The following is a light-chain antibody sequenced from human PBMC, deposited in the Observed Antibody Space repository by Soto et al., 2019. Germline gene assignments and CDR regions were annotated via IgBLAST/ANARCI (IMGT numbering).Light chain of an antibody. V-gene: IGKV3-20*01. J-gene: IGKJ4*01. CDR2: GAS. Sequence: EVVLTQSPGTLPLSPGERASLSCRASQSVMSSFLAWYQHKPGQAPRLLIYGASSRATGIPDRFSGSGSGRDFTLTISRVEPEDFAVYFCQQYGSTPLTFGGGTKMEIK. CDR1: QSVMSSF. CDR3: QQYGSTPLT.